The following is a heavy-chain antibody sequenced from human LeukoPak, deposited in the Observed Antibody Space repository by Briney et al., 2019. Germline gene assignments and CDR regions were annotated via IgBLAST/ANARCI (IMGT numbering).Heavy chain of an antibody. CDR2: MNPNSGNT. D-gene: IGHD2/OR15-2a*01. J-gene: IGHJ6*03. Sequence: GASVKVSCKASGYTFTSYDINWVRQATGQGLEWMGWMNPNSGNTGYAQKIQGRVTMTRNTSISTAYMELSSLRSEDTAVYYCARGLSAYYYYYMDVWGKGTTVTVSS. CDR1: GYTFTSYD. V-gene: IGHV1-8*01. CDR3: ARGLSAYYYYYMDV.